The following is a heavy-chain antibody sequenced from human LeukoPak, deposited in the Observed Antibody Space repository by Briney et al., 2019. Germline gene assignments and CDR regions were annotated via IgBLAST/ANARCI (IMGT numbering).Heavy chain of an antibody. J-gene: IGHJ6*02. CDR2: ISGSGGST. CDR1: GFTFSSYA. V-gene: IGHV3-23*01. D-gene: IGHD3-10*01. Sequence: GGSLRLSCAASGFTFSSYALTWVRQAPGKGLEWVSAISGSGGSTYYADSVKGRFTISRDNSKNTLYLQMNSLRAEDTAVYYCANLADSVLPWFGGENYGMDVWGQGTTVTVSS. CDR3: ANLADSVLPWFGGENYGMDV.